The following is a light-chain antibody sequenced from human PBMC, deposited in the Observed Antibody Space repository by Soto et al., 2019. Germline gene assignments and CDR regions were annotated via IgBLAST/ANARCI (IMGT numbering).Light chain of an antibody. CDR1: QSVSSN. V-gene: IGKV3-15*01. CDR2: GAS. CDR3: QQYNTWPPMYT. J-gene: IGKJ2*01. Sequence: EIVMTQSPATLSVSPGERATLSCRASQSVSSNLAWYQQKPGQAPRLLIYGASTRATGIPARFSGSGSGTEVTLTISSLQSEDFAVYYCQQYNTWPPMYTFGQGTKLEIK.